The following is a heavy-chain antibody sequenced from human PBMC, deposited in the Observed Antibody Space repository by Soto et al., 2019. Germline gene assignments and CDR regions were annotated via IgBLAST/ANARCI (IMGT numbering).Heavy chain of an antibody. CDR3: AKDDYFVTGIAVAQIEYYFDY. V-gene: IGHV3-23*01. J-gene: IGHJ4*02. Sequence: GGSLRLSCAASGFTFSSYAMSWVRQAPGKGLEWVSAISGSGGSTYYADSVKGRFTISRDNSKNTLYLQMNSLRAEDTAVYYCAKDDYFVTGIAVAQIEYYFDYWGQGTLVTVSS. CDR1: GFTFSSYA. CDR2: ISGSGGST. D-gene: IGHD6-19*01.